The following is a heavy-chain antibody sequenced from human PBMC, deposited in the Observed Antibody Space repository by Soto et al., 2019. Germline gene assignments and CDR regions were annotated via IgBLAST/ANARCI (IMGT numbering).Heavy chain of an antibody. D-gene: IGHD5-18*01. Sequence: EVQLVESGGGLVQPGGSLRLSCAASGFTFSDHSMNWVRQAPGKGFEWVSSISTTGRYIYYSDSMAGRFTISRDNAKNSLYLQINSLRGDDTAIYYCAAGTDTAMEQGADYWGQGTLVTVSS. CDR2: ISTTGRYI. CDR3: AAGTDTAMEQGADY. CDR1: GFTFSDHS. J-gene: IGHJ4*02. V-gene: IGHV3-21*01.